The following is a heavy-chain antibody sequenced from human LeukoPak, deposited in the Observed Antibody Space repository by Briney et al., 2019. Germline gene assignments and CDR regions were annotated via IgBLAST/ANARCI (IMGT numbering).Heavy chain of an antibody. D-gene: IGHD2-2*01. V-gene: IGHV3-30*03. CDR1: GFTFSSYG. Sequence: PGGSLRLSCAASGFTFSSYGMHWVRQAPGKGLEWVAVISYDGSNKYYADSVKGRFTISRDNSKNTLYLQMNSLRAEDTAVYYCASGVAAATYYYYYMDVWGKGTTVTVSS. CDR3: ASGVAAATYYYYYMDV. CDR2: ISYDGSNK. J-gene: IGHJ6*03.